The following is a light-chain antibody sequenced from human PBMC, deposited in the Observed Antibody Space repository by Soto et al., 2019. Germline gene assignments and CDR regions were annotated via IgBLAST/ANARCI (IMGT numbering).Light chain of an antibody. Sequence: ELVFTHAPGTRSLSPGERATLSCRASQSVSNNYLAWYQQKPSQAPRLLIYGASNRATGIPDRFSGSGSGTDFTLTISRLEPEDFAVYYCQQYGSSGTFGQGTKVDIK. CDR1: QSVSNNY. CDR2: GAS. V-gene: IGKV3-20*01. CDR3: QQYGSSGT. J-gene: IGKJ1*01.